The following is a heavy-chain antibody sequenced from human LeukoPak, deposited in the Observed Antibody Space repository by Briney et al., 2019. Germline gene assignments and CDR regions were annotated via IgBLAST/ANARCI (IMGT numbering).Heavy chain of an antibody. D-gene: IGHD6-13*01. V-gene: IGHV5-51*01. CDR3: ARSDSSSLDY. CDR2: NYPCASDR. CDR1: FHFTYYL. Sequence: EAPKILRFGPWFHFTYYLNDWVPQISGEGPEWGGLNYPCASDRRDSLPFKGPVTISADKSISTAYLQWSSLKASDTAMYYGARSDSSSLDYWGQGTMVTAS. J-gene: IGHJ4*02.